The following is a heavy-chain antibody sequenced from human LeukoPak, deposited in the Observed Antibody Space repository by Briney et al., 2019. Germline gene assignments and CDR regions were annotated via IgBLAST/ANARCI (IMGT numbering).Heavy chain of an antibody. Sequence: SQTLPLTCTGSGDSISSGQYDWRWFRQPPGKGLERIAYMYYSGSTYYNPSLKSRVSMSAETSKKQLSLKLSSVTAANTAVYYCARPYYYGSRIDPWGQGTLVTVSS. V-gene: IGHV4-30-4*01. D-gene: IGHD3-22*01. J-gene: IGHJ5*02. CDR1: GDSISSGQYD. CDR3: ARPYYYGSRIDP. CDR2: MYYSGST.